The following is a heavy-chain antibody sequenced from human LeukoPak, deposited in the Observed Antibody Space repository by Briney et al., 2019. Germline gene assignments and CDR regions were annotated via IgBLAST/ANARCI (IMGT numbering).Heavy chain of an antibody. Sequence: KPGGSLRLSCAASGFTFSDYYMSWIRQATGKGLEWVSSISSSSSYIYYADSVKGRFTISRDNAKNSLYLQMNSLRAEDTAVYYCARDPVAAAGREDYWGQGTLVTVSS. CDR2: ISSSSSYI. CDR3: ARDPVAAAGREDY. J-gene: IGHJ4*02. CDR1: GFTFSDYY. V-gene: IGHV3-11*06. D-gene: IGHD6-13*01.